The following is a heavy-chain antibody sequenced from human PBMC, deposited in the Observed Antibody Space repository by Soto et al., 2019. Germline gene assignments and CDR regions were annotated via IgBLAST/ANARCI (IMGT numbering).Heavy chain of an antibody. V-gene: IGHV3-53*01. Sequence: GGYLRLSCAASGFTVSSNYMSWVRQAPGKGLEWVSVIYSGGSTYYADSVKGQFTISRDNSKNTLYLQMNSLRAEDTAVYYCATRYGSGSYNPALNYYYGMDVWGQGTTVTVSS. CDR2: IYSGGST. J-gene: IGHJ6*02. D-gene: IGHD3-10*01. CDR1: GFTVSSNY. CDR3: ATRYGSGSYNPALNYYYGMDV.